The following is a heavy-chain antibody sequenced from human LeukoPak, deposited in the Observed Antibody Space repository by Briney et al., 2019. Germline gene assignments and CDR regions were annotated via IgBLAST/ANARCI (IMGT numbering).Heavy chain of an antibody. CDR1: GGTFSSFA. CDR3: AREGGSYYGYGMDV. D-gene: IGHD3-16*01. J-gene: IGHJ6*02. Sequence: SVKVSFKASGGTFSSFAISWVRQAPGQGLEWMGRIIPILGLANYAQRFQGRVTISADKSTGTAYMELSSLTSEDTAVYYCAREGGSYYGYGMDVWGQGTTVIVSS. V-gene: IGHV1-69*04. CDR2: IIPILGLA.